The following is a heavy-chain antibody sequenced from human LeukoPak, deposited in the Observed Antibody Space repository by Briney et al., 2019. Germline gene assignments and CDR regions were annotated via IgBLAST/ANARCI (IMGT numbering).Heavy chain of an antibody. J-gene: IGHJ4*02. V-gene: IGHV4-39*07. CDR3: ARRDYYDSSSYYYFDY. Sequence: SETLSLTCTVSGGSISSSSYYWGWIRQPPGKGLEWIGNIYYSGSTYYHPSLKSRVTISIDTSKNQFSLKLSSVTAADTAVYYCARRDYYDSSSYYYFDYWGQGTLVTVSS. CDR2: IYYSGST. D-gene: IGHD3-22*01. CDR1: GGSISSSSYY.